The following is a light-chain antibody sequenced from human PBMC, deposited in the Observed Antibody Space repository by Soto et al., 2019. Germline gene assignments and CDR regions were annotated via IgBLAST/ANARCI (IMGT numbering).Light chain of an antibody. CDR2: AAS. CDR3: QQTINFPWT. Sequence: DVQMTQSPSTLSASVGGRVTITCRASQSFINWLAWYQQIPGKVPKLLIYAASTFQSGVPPRLSCSGSGTDITLTISSLQPDDSATYDCQQTINFPWTFGQGTKVDI. J-gene: IGKJ1*01. V-gene: IGKV1-27*01. CDR1: QSFINW.